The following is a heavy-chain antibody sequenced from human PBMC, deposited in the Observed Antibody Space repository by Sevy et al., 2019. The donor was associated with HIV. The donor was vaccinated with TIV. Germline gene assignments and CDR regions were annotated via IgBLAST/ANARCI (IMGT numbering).Heavy chain of an antibody. J-gene: IGHJ4*02. D-gene: IGHD1-26*01. Sequence: GGSLRLSCAASGFTFSSYAMHWVRQAPGKGLEWVAVISYDESNKYYADSVKGRFTISRDNSKNTLYLQMNSLRAEDTAVYYCASDVVGATSWSYADYWGQGTLVTVSS. CDR1: GFTFSSYA. V-gene: IGHV3-30-3*01. CDR2: ISYDESNK. CDR3: ASDVVGATSWSYADY.